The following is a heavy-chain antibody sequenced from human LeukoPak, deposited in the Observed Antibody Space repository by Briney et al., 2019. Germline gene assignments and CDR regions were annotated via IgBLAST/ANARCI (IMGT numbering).Heavy chain of an antibody. CDR3: ARSGYSYGPFDY. CDR2: IYHSGST. D-gene: IGHD5-18*01. J-gene: IGHJ4*02. V-gene: IGHV4-4*02. Sequence: PSGTLSLTCTVSGGSIRSSNWWSWVRQPPGKGLEWIGEIYHSGSTNYNPSLKSRVTISVDKSKNQFSLKLSSVTAADTAVYYCARSGYSYGPFDYWGQGTLVTVSS. CDR1: GGSIRSSNW.